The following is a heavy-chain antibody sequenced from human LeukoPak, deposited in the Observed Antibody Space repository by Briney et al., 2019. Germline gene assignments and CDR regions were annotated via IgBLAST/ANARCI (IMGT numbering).Heavy chain of an antibody. Sequence: SVKVSCKASGGTFSTYAISWVRQAPGQGLEWMGGIIPIFRTTNYAQKFQGRVTITADESTSTAYMELSSLRSEDTAVYYCARPQPDILTGYYGGRYYGMDVWGQGTTVTVSS. J-gene: IGHJ6*02. V-gene: IGHV1-69*13. D-gene: IGHD3-9*01. CDR2: IIPIFRTT. CDR1: GGTFSTYA. CDR3: ARPQPDILTGYYGGRYYGMDV.